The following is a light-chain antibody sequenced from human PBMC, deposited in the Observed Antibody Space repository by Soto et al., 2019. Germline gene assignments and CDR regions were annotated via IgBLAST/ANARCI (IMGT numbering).Light chain of an antibody. CDR2: EVS. CDR3: SSYAGSNNLV. CDR1: NSDVGDYNY. J-gene: IGLJ2*01. Sequence: QSVLTQPPSASGSPGQSVTISCTGTNSDVGDYNYVSWYQQHPGKAPKLMIYEVSKRPSGVPDRFSGSKSGNTASLTVSGLQAEYEADYYCSSYAGSNNLVFGGGTKVTVL. V-gene: IGLV2-8*01.